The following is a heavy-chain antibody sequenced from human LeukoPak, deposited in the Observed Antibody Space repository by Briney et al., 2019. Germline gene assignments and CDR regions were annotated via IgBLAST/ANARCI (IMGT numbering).Heavy chain of an antibody. CDR2: INHSGST. CDR3: ARGQRGADEYYFDY. D-gene: IGHD2-15*01. CDR1: GGSFSGYY. J-gene: IGHJ4*02. V-gene: IGHV4-34*01. Sequence: SETLSLTCAVYGGSFSGYYWSWIRQPPGKGLEWMGEINHSGSTNYNPSLKSRVTISVDTSKNQFSLKLSSVTAADTAVYYCARGQRGADEYYFDYWGQGTLVTVSS.